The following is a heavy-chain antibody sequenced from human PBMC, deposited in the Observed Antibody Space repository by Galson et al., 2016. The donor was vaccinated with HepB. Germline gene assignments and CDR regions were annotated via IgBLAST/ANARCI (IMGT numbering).Heavy chain of an antibody. CDR2: ISSGSSAI. Sequence: SLRLSCAASGFTFSGSAMHWVRQAPGKGPEWVSYISSGSSAIYYADSVRGRFTISRDNAKNSLYLQMNSLRAENTAVYYCARRRGSGSHDYWGQGTLVTVSS. V-gene: IGHV3-48*01. D-gene: IGHD3-10*01. CDR3: ARRRGSGSHDY. CDR1: GFTFSGSA. J-gene: IGHJ4*02.